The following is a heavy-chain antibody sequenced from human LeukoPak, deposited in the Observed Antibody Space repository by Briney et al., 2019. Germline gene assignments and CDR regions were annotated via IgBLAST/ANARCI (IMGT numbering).Heavy chain of an antibody. CDR1: GGSINSYY. CDR2: IYASGST. V-gene: IGHV4-4*07. Sequence: SETLSLTCTVSGGSINSYYWNWIRQPAGKGLEWIGHIYASGSTKYNPSLKSRVGMSIDTSKNQFSLKLSSVTAADTAVYFCAREMKGNNDFLTGHYHSYHHGMDVLGQGTTVIVSS. J-gene: IGHJ6*02. D-gene: IGHD3-9*01. CDR3: AREMKGNNDFLTGHYHSYHHGMDV.